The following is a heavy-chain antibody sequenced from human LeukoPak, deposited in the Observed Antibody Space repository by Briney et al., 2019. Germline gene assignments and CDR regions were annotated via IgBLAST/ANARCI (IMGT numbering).Heavy chain of an antibody. D-gene: IGHD3-22*01. J-gene: IGHJ4*02. Sequence: SETLSLTFAVYGESFSSYYWSWIRQPPGKGLEWIGEINHSGNTNYNPSLKSRVTISVDTSKNQFSLKLSSVTAADTAVYYCARDSRSYYDSSGYYGTVDYWGQGTLVTVSS. CDR2: INHSGNT. CDR3: ARDSRSYYDSSGYYGTVDY. V-gene: IGHV4-34*01. CDR1: GESFSSYY.